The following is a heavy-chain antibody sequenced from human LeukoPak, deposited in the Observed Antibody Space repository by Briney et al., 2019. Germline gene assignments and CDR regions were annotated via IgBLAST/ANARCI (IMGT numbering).Heavy chain of an antibody. CDR2: IIPIFGTA. CDR1: GGTFSSYA. J-gene: IGHJ3*02. V-gene: IGHV1-69*01. CDR3: ARELSDSSGYLDI. D-gene: IGHD3-22*01. Sequence: ASVKVSCKASGGTFSSYAISWVRQAPGQGLEWMGGIIPIFGTANYAQKFQGRVTITADESTSTAYMVLSSLRSEDTAVYYCARELSDSSGYLDIWGQGTMVTVSS.